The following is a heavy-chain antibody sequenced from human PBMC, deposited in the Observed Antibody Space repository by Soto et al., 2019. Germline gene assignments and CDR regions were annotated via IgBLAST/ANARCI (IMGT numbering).Heavy chain of an antibody. CDR2: ISYDGSNK. CDR1: GFTFSSYA. D-gene: IGHD6-6*01. Sequence: PGGSLRLSCAASGFTFSSYAMHWVRQAPGKGLEWVAVISYDGSNKYYADSVKGRFTISRDNSKNTLYLQMNSLRAEDTAVYYCARVWRDSSSLFYYGMDVWGQGTTVTVSS. J-gene: IGHJ6*02. CDR3: ARVWRDSSSLFYYGMDV. V-gene: IGHV3-30-3*01.